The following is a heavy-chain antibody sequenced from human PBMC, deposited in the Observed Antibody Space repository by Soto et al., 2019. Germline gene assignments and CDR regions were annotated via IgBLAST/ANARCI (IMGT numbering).Heavy chain of an antibody. CDR2: INPRGFFT. V-gene: IGHV1-46*01. Sequence: QVQLVQSGAEVKKPGASVKVSCKASGYTFTSYNIHWVRQAPGQGLEWVGMINPRGFFTTYAQKFRCRVTMTGDRTTSVGYMELTNRRSEHTAVYYCAGAAGRFGELFWFDPWGQGTRVSVSS. D-gene: IGHD3-10*01. CDR3: AGAAGRFGELFWFDP. CDR1: GYTFTSYN. J-gene: IGHJ5*02.